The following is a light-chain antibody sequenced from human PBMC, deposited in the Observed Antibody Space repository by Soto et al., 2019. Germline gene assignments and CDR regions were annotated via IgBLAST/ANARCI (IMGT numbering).Light chain of an antibody. Sequence: DIQMTQSPSTLSASVGDRVSITCRASQSIGRWLSRYQQKSGKAPKLLIFDASGLESGVPSRFSGSGSGTEFTLTISSLQPDDVATYYCQQYNSYQYNFSQGTK. CDR3: QQYNSYQYN. J-gene: IGKJ2*01. CDR2: DAS. V-gene: IGKV1-5*01. CDR1: QSIGRW.